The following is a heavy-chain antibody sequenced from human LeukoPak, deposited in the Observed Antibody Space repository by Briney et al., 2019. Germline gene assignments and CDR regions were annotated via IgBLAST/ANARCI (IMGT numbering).Heavy chain of an antibody. D-gene: IGHD5-18*01. CDR1: GYTFTSYG. CDR2: ISAYNGNT. Sequence: ASVKVSCKASGYTFTSYGISWVRQAPGQGLEWMGWISAYNGNTNYAQRVQGRVTMTTDTSTSTAYMELRSLRSDDTAVYYSARDVDTSMAYYFDCWGQGTLVSICS. CDR3: ARDVDTSMAYYFDC. J-gene: IGHJ4*02. V-gene: IGHV1-18*01.